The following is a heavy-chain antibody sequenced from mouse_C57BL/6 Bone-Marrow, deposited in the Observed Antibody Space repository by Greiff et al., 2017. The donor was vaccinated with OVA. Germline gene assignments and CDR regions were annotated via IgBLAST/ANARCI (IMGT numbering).Heavy chain of an antibody. Sequence: QVQLKESGPELVKPGASVKISCKASGYTFTDYYINWVKQRPGQGLEWIGGIYPGSGNTKYNEKFKGKATLTVDTSSSTAYMQLSSLTSEDSAVYFCARGDWDYFDYWGQGTTLTVSS. V-gene: IGHV1-84*01. D-gene: IGHD4-1*01. CDR1: GYTFTDYY. CDR2: IYPGSGNT. CDR3: ARGDWDYFDY. J-gene: IGHJ2*01.